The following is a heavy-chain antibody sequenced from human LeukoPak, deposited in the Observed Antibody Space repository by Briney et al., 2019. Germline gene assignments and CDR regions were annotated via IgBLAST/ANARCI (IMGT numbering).Heavy chain of an antibody. V-gene: IGHV1-69*04. D-gene: IGHD4-11*01. CDR1: GGTFSSYA. J-gene: IGHJ6*02. CDR3: ARDRSPTVTTGFYYYGMDV. Sequence: ASVKVSCKASGGTFSSYAIIWVRQAPGQGLEWMGRIIPILGIANYAQKFQGRVTITADKSTSTAYMELSSLRSEDTAVYYCARDRSPTVTTGFYYYGMDVRGQGTTVTVSS. CDR2: IIPILGIA.